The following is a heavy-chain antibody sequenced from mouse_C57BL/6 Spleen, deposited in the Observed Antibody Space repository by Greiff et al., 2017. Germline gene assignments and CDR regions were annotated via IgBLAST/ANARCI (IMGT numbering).Heavy chain of an antibody. CDR3: ERGENTTVEGDYAMED. CDR2: SNPRSGHT. CDR1: VYTLTSYW. V-gene: IGHV1-7*01. Sequence: QVHLKESGAELAKPGASVKLSCKASVYTLTSYWLTWVKQRPGPGLEWIGDSNPRSGHTKSNQKFKDKATLTVDQSSSTAYLQLSGLTYAQSAVYFCERGENTTVEGDYAMEDWGEGTSDSVS. J-gene: IGHJ4*01. D-gene: IGHD1-1*01.